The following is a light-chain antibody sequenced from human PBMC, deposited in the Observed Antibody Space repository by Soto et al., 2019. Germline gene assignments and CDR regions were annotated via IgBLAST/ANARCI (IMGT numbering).Light chain of an antibody. J-gene: IGKJ3*01. CDR2: GAS. V-gene: IGKV3-20*01. Sequence: EIVLTQSPGTLSLSPGERATLSCRASQSVSSSYLDWYQHKPGQAPRLLIYGASTRATGIPDRFSGSGSGTDFTLTISRLEPEDFAVYYCQQYGSSIFTFGPGTKVDI. CDR3: QQYGSSIFT. CDR1: QSVSSSY.